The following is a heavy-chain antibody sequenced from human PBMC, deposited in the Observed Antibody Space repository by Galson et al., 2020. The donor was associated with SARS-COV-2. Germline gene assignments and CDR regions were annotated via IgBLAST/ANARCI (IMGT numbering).Heavy chain of an antibody. CDR2: IYSGGST. D-gene: IGHD3-22*01. J-gene: IGHJ4*02. CDR1: GFTVSSNY. Sequence: GGSLRLSCAASGFTVSSNYMSWVRQAPGKGLEWVSVIYSGGSTYYADSVKGRFTISRDNSKNTLYLQMNSLRAEDTAVYYCARDLGNYYYDSSFGYWGQGTLVTVSS. V-gene: IGHV3-66*01. CDR3: ARDLGNYYYDSSFGY.